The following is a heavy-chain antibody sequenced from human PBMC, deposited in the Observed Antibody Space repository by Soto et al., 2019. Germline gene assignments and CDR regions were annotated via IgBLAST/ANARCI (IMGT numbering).Heavy chain of an antibody. CDR1: GFTFDDYA. J-gene: IGHJ3*02. V-gene: IGHV3-9*01. Sequence: EVQLVESGGGLVQPGRSLRLSCAASGFTFDDYAMHWVRQAPGKGLEWVSGISWHSGSIGYADSVKGRFTISRDNAKNSLYLQMNSLRAEDTALYYCAKAWTSGGSRDDAFDIWCQGTMVTVSS. CDR2: ISWHSGSI. CDR3: AKAWTSGGSRDDAFDI. D-gene: IGHD5-12*01.